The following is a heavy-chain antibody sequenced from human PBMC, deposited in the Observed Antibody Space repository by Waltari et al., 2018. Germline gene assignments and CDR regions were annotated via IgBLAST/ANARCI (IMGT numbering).Heavy chain of an antibody. V-gene: IGHV4-59*01. CDR1: GGSISSYY. J-gene: IGHJ2*01. CDR3: ARDYVFYPKLNSAPVRSWYFDL. CDR2: IYYSGST. Sequence: VAGGSISSYYWSWIRHPPGTGLEWIGYIYYSGSTNYNTSLKSRVTISVDTSKNQFSLKLSSVTAADTAVYYCARDYVFYPKLNSAPVRSWYFDLWGRGTMVTVSS. D-gene: IGHD2-21*01.